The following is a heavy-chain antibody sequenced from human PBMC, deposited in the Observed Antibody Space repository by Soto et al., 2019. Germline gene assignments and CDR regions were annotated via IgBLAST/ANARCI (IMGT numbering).Heavy chain of an antibody. Sequence: SETLSLTCAVSGYSISSGYYWGWIRQPPGKGLECIGSIYHSGSTYYNPSLKSRVTISVDTSKNQFSLTMSSVTAPETAVYLCARLFPRIAAAGLFDAWGGGTLVTLCS. D-gene: IGHD6-13*01. CDR1: GYSISSGYY. CDR3: ARLFPRIAAAGLFDA. J-gene: IGHJ5*02. CDR2: IYHSGST. V-gene: IGHV4-38-2*01.